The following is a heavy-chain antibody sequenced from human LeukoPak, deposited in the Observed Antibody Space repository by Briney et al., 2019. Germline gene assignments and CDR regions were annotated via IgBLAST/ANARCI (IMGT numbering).Heavy chain of an antibody. Sequence: GGSLILSCAASGFTFSSYAMSWVRQAPGKGLEWVSAISGSGGSTYYADSVKGRFTISRDNSKNTLYLQMNSLRAEDTAVYYCAKDASSGWYGDLWYWGQGTLVTVSS. V-gene: IGHV3-23*01. CDR2: ISGSGGST. J-gene: IGHJ4*02. D-gene: IGHD6-19*01. CDR3: AKDASSGWYGDLWY. CDR1: GFTFSSYA.